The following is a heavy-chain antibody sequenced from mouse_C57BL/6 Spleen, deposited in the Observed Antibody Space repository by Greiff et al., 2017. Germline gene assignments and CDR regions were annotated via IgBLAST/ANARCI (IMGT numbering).Heavy chain of an antibody. CDR1: GYSITSGYY. CDR2: ISYDGSN. D-gene: IGHD2-4*01. CDR3: ASFYYDYDERYFDV. Sequence: DVQLQESGPGLVKPSQSLSLTCSVTGYSITSGYYWNWIRQFPGNKLEWMGYISYDGSNNYNPSLKNRISITRDTSKNQFFLKLNSVTTEDTATYYCASFYYDYDERYFDVWGTGTTVTVSS. V-gene: IGHV3-6*01. J-gene: IGHJ1*03.